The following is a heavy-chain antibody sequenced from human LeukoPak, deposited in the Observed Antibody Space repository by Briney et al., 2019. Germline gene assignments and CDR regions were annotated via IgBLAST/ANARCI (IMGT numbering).Heavy chain of an antibody. CDR2: IYYSGST. CDR1: GGSVSSGSYY. D-gene: IGHD1-26*01. CDR3: ARGATSYEPMDV. Sequence: KPSETLSLTCTVSGGSVSSGSYYWSWIRQPPGKGLEWIGYIYYSGSTNYNPSLKSRVTISADTSKNQFSLKLSSVTAADTAVYYCARGATSYEPMDVWGQGTTVTVSS. J-gene: IGHJ6*02. V-gene: IGHV4-61*01.